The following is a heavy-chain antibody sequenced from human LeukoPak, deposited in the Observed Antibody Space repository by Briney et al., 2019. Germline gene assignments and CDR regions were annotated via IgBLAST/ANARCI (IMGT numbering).Heavy chain of an antibody. D-gene: IGHD2-15*01. CDR1: GGSISSRSYY. CDR2: IYYSGST. J-gene: IGHJ6*03. Sequence: NPSETLSLTCTVSGGSISSRSYYWGWIRQPPGTGLEWIGVIYYSGSTYSNPSLRSRVTISVDTSKNQFSLKLSSVTAADTAVYYCASFYCSGGSCYQYYYYYYMDVWGKGTTVTVSS. V-gene: IGHV4-39*01. CDR3: ASFYCSGGSCYQYYYYYYMDV.